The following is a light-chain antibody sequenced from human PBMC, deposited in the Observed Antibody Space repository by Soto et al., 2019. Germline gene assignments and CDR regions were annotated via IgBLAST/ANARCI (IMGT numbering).Light chain of an antibody. CDR2: GAS. CDR1: QSVSSN. J-gene: IGKJ1*01. CDR3: QQYNNWPPDT. V-gene: IGKV3-15*01. Sequence: EIVMTQSPATLSVYPGERATLSCRASQSVSSNLAWYQQKPGQAPRLLIYGASTRATGIPARFSGSGSGTEFTLTISSLQSEDFAVYYCQQYNNWPPDTFGQGTKVDIK.